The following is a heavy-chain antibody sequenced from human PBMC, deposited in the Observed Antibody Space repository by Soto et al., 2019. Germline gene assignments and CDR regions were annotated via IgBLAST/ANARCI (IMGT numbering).Heavy chain of an antibody. CDR1: GGSFSGYY. J-gene: IGHJ6*02. V-gene: IGHV4-34*01. CDR3: ARGRRWSALNYYCYYGMDV. CDR2: INHSGST. D-gene: IGHD6-13*01. Sequence: QVQLQQWGAGLLKPSETLSLTCAVYGGSFSGYYWSWIRQPPGKGLEWSGEINHSGSTNYNPSLMRRLSISVDASKNQFSLKLSPVTAADTAVYYCARGRRWSALNYYCYYGMDVWGQGTTVTVSS.